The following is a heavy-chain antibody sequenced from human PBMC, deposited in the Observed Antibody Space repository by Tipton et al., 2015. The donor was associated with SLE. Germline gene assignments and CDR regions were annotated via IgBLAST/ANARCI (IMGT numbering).Heavy chain of an antibody. Sequence: SLRLSCAASGFIFSAYSMNWVRQAPGKGLEWLSYITSSSDTIYYADSVKGRFTISRDDAKNSLYLQMNSLRAEDTAVYYCARDSTIFGVVIGVFDIWGQGTMVTVSS. J-gene: IGHJ3*02. CDR3: ARDSTIFGVVIGVFDI. CDR1: GFIFSAYS. V-gene: IGHV3-48*01. D-gene: IGHD3-3*01. CDR2: ITSSSDTI.